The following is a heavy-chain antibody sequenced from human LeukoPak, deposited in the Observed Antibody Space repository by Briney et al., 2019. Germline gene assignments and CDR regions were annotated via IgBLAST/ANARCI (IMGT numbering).Heavy chain of an antibody. V-gene: IGHV3-30*02. Sequence: GGSLRLSCAASGFTFSSYGMHWVRQAPGKGLEWVVFIRYDGSNKYYADSVKGRFTISRDNSKNTLYLQMNSLRAEDTAVYFCLYGGYFQHWGQGTLVTVSS. CDR1: GFTFSSYG. D-gene: IGHD3-16*01. CDR2: IRYDGSNK. CDR3: LYGGYFQH. J-gene: IGHJ1*01.